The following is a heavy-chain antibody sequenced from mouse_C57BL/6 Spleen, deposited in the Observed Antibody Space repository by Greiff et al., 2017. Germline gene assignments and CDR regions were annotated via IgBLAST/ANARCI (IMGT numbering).Heavy chain of an antibody. J-gene: IGHJ4*01. CDR2: IVPEGGDT. CDR1: GFNIKDYY. D-gene: IGHD1-1*01. Sequence: EVQLQQSGAGLVRPGASLKLSCTASGFNIKDYYMHWVKQTPEKGLEWIGRIVPEGGDTEYAPKVQGRATMTADTSSNTAYLQLSSLTAEDTADYYGTQSSYVSYAMDYWGQGTSVTVSS. V-gene: IGHV14-1*01. CDR3: TQSSYVSYAMDY.